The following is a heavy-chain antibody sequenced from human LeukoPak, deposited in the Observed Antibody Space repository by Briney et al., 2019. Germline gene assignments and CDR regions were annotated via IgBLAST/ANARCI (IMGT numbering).Heavy chain of an antibody. CDR1: GGSFSGYY. J-gene: IGHJ3*02. CDR2: INHSGST. V-gene: IGHV4-34*01. CDR3: ARGLIAVAGWGAFDI. Sequence: SEILSLTCAVYGGSFSGYYWSWIRQPPGKGLEWIGEINHSGSTNYNPSLKSRVTISVDTSKNQFSLKLSSVTAADTAVYYCARGLIAVAGWGAFDIWGQGTMVTVSS. D-gene: IGHD6-19*01.